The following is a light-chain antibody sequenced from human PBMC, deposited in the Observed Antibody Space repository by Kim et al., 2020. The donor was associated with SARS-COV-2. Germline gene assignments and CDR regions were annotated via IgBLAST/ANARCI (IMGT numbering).Light chain of an antibody. Sequence: DIVLTQSPGTLSLSPGEGATLSCRASQTVASNYLAWYQQKPGQAPRLLIYGASSRATGIPDRFSGSGSGTDFTLTISRLEPEDFAVYYCQQYGRAPCAFGQGTKVDIK. CDR2: GAS. J-gene: IGKJ1*01. V-gene: IGKV3-20*01. CDR1: QTVASNY. CDR3: QQYGRAPCA.